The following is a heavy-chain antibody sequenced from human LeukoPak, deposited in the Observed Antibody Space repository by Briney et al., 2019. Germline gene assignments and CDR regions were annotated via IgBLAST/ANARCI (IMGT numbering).Heavy chain of an antibody. CDR3: ARDRDSSGKNWFDP. Sequence: ASVKVSCKASGYTFTGYYMHWVRQAPGQGLEWMGWINPNSGGTKYAEKFQGRVTMTRDTSISTDYMELSRLRSDDTAVYYCARDRDSSGKNWFDPWGQGTLVTVSS. CDR1: GYTFTGYY. D-gene: IGHD6-19*01. CDR2: INPNSGGT. J-gene: IGHJ5*02. V-gene: IGHV1-2*02.